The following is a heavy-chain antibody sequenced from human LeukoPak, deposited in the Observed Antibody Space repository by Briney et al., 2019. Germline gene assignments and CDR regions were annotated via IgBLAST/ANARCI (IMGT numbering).Heavy chain of an antibody. CDR2: IIPIFGTA. CDR1: GGTFSSYA. CDR3: ARASYYDYVWGSYRRDPNWFDP. J-gene: IGHJ5*02. V-gene: IGHV1-69*13. D-gene: IGHD3-16*02. Sequence: ASVKVSCKASGGTFSSYAISWVRQAPGQGLEWMGGIIPIFGTANYAQKFQGRVTITADESTSTAYMELSSLRSEDTAVYYCARASYYDYVWGSYRRDPNWFDPWGQGTLVTVSS.